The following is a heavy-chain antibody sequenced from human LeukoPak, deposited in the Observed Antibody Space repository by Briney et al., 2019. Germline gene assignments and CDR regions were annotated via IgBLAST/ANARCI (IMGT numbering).Heavy chain of an antibody. CDR2: IYYSGST. V-gene: IGHV4-39*01. D-gene: IGHD5-24*01. Sequence: PSETLSLTCTVSGGSISSSSYYWGWIRQPPGKGLEWIGSIYYSGSTYYNPSLKSRVTISVDTSKNQFSLKLSSVTAADTAVYYCARGSTRVPRVATINPNPFDYWGQGTLVTVSS. CDR3: ARGSTRVPRVATINPNPFDY. CDR1: GGSISSSSYY. J-gene: IGHJ4*02.